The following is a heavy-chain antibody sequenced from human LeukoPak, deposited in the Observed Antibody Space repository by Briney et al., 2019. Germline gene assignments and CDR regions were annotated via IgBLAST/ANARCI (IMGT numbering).Heavy chain of an antibody. CDR3: ARSTGDCSGGTCYSDFDC. J-gene: IGHJ4*02. V-gene: IGHV3-66*02. CDR2: IYSGGST. Sequence: GGSLRLSCAASGFTFSSYAMSWVRQAPGKGLEWVSVIYSGGSTYYADSVKGRFTISRDNSKNTLYLQMNSLRAEDTAVYYCARSTGDCSGGTCYSDFDCWGQGTLVTVSS. D-gene: IGHD2-15*01. CDR1: GFTFSSYA.